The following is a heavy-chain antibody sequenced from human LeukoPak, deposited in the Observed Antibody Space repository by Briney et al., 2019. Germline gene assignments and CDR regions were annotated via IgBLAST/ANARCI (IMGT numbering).Heavy chain of an antibody. D-gene: IGHD3-10*01. CDR3: AKVGYGSGSYYNLTPHFDY. Sequence: GGSLRLSCAASGCTFSTYSMSWVRQAPGKGLEWVAPTSASGGSTYYADSVKGRFTISRDNSKNTLYLQMNSLRADDTAVYYCAKVGYGSGSYYNLTPHFDYWGQGNLVTVSS. J-gene: IGHJ4*02. CDR1: GCTFSTYS. V-gene: IGHV3-23*01. CDR2: TSASGGST.